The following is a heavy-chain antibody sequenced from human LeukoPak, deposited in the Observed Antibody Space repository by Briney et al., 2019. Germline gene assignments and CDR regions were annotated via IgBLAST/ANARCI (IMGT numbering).Heavy chain of an antibody. CDR1: GGSLGREF. CDR2: IYDIGTT. V-gene: IGHV4-59*08. J-gene: IGHJ3*02. Sequence: SETLSLTCTVSGGSLGREFWTWIRQPPGKGLEWIGYIYDIGTTNYNPSLKGRVTIFVDTSRNQFSLNLTSVTAADTAVYYCARLYGSGPRGAFDIWGQGTLVTVSS. CDR3: ARLYGSGPRGAFDI. D-gene: IGHD3-10*01.